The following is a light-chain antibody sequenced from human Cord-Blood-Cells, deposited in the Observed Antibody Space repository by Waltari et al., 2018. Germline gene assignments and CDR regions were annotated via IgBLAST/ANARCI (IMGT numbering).Light chain of an antibody. J-gene: IGLJ3*02. V-gene: IGLV1-47*01. CDR3: AAWDDSLSGL. CDR1: SPNIGRTY. CDR2: SNN. Sequence: QSVLTQPPSASGPPGQRVTTSCSVCSPNIGRTYVYWYQQLPGTAPKLLIYSNNQRPSGVPDRFSGSKSGTSASLAISGLRSEDEADDYCAAWDDSLSGLFGGGTKLTVL.